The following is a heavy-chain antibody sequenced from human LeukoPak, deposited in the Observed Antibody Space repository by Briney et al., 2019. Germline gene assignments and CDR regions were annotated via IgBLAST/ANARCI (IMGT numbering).Heavy chain of an antibody. D-gene: IGHD4-17*01. Sequence: SVKVSCKASGGTFSSYAISWVRQAPGQGLEWMGGIIPIFGTANYAQKFQGRVTITADESTSTAYTELSSLRSEDTAVYYCARAGSTVTTFFGDYWGQGTLVTVSS. CDR2: IIPIFGTA. V-gene: IGHV1-69*01. J-gene: IGHJ4*02. CDR3: ARAGSTVTTFFGDY. CDR1: GGTFSSYA.